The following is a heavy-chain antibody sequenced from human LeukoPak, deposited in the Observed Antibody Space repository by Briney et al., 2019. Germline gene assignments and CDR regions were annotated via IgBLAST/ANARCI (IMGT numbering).Heavy chain of an antibody. Sequence: GRSLRLSCATSGFTFSSNVIHWVRQAPGKGLEWVAVISHDGSSKYYADSVKGRFTISRDNSKDTLYLQMNSLRVEDTAVYYCASVGGYDPLFDYWGQGTLVTVSS. D-gene: IGHD5-12*01. CDR3: ASVGGYDPLFDY. CDR1: GFTFSSNV. V-gene: IGHV3-30-3*01. J-gene: IGHJ4*02. CDR2: ISHDGSSK.